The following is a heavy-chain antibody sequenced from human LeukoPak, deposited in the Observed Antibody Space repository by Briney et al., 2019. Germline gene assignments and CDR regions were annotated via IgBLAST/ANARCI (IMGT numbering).Heavy chain of an antibody. CDR1: GGSFSGYY. J-gene: IGHJ3*02. Sequence: SETLSLTCAVYGGSFSGYYWSWIRQPPGKGLEWIGEINHSGSTNYNPSLKSRVTISVDTSKNQFSLKLSSVTAADTAVYYCARVRLVKRGTYYYDSSGYFRSGIDAFDIWGQGTMVTVSS. CDR2: INHSGST. V-gene: IGHV4-34*01. CDR3: ARVRLVKRGTYYYDSSGYFRSGIDAFDI. D-gene: IGHD3-22*01.